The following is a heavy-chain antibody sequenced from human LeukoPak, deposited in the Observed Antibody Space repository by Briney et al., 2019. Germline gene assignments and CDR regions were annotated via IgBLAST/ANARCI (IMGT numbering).Heavy chain of an antibody. CDR1: GFTFSRYW. J-gene: IGHJ4*02. CDR2: IDQDGSEK. D-gene: IGHD3-22*01. V-gene: IGHV3-7*01. CDR3: AREYSDRSAYYYAFDY. Sequence: PGGSLRLSCAASGFTFSRYWMTWVRQAPGKGLEWVANIDQDGSEKHYVDSVKGRFTISRDNAKNSLYLQMNSLRAEDTAVYYCAREYSDRSAYYYAFDYWGRGTLVTVSS.